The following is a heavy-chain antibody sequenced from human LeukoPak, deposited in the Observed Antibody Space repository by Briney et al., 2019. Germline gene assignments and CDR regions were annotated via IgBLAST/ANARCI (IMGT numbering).Heavy chain of an antibody. J-gene: IGHJ4*02. V-gene: IGHV3-74*01. CDR2: INSDGSRT. D-gene: IGHD3-22*01. CDR1: GFSFSRDW. Sequence: GGSLRLSCAASGFSFSRDWMHWVRQAPGKGLVWVSRINSDGSRTNYADSAKGRFTISRDNAKNTLYLQMNSLRVEDTAVYYCARDGAGGLLLDYWGQGTLVTVSS. CDR3: ARDGAGGLLLDY.